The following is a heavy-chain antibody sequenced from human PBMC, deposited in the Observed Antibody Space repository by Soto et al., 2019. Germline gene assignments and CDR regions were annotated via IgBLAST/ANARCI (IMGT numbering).Heavy chain of an antibody. V-gene: IGHV3-53*01. CDR3: AREAWGPFDY. CDR2: IHSDGST. Sequence: GGSLRLSCSVAGFTVSASMSWVRQAPGKGLECVSFIHSDGSTHYTDSVRGRFTISRDNSKNTLYLQMDRLRVDDTAVYFCAREAWGPFDYWGQGTPVTFSS. J-gene: IGHJ4*02. D-gene: IGHD7-27*01. CDR1: GFTVSAS.